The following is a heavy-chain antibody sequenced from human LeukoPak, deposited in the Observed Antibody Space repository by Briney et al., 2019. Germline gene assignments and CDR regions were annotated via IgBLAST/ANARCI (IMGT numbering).Heavy chain of an antibody. V-gene: IGHV3-21*01. J-gene: IGHJ6*03. CDR3: ASSGVLLWFGELSINYYYYYMDV. CDR1: GFTFSSYG. CDR2: ISSSSSYI. Sequence: KSGGSLRLSCAASGFTFSSYGMAWVRQAPGKGLEWVSSISSSSSYIYYADSVKGRFTISRDNAKNSLYLQMNSLSAEDTAVYYCASSGVLLWFGELSINYYYYYMDVWGKGTTVTVSS. D-gene: IGHD3-10*01.